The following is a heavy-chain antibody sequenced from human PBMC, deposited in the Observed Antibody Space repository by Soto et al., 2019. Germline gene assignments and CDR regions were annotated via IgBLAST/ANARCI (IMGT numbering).Heavy chain of an antibody. CDR2: IKKDGSVK. D-gene: IGHD6-19*01. V-gene: IGHV3-7*03. CDR1: GFSFSSYW. CDR3: AGSSGWVIDY. Sequence: EVQLVESGGGLVQPGGSLRLSCEASGFSFSSYWMNWVRQAPGKGLEWVAIIKKDGSVKYYVDSVKGRFTISRDNAKNSLYLQMNGPRAEDTAVYYCAGSSGWVIDYWGRGTLVTVSS. J-gene: IGHJ4*02.